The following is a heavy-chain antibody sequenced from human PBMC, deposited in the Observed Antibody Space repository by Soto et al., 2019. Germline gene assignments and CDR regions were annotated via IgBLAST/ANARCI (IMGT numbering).Heavy chain of an antibody. CDR2: IDYSGST. V-gene: IGHV4-59*01. D-gene: IGHD3-10*01. J-gene: IGHJ6*02. CDR3: ARDPITCIYGLRASHYYYYAMDV. Sequence: TVSGGSISTYYWSLIRQPPGKGLEWIGYIDYSGSTNYNPSLKSRVTISLDTSKNQFSLKLSSVTAADTAVYYCARDPITCIYGLRASHYYYYAMDVWGQGNTVS. CDR1: GGSISTYY.